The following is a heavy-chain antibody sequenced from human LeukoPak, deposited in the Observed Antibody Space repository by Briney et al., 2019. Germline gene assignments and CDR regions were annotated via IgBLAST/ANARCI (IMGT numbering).Heavy chain of an antibody. CDR3: ARGGDDSSGYYYV. J-gene: IGHJ4*02. CDR2: IYYSGST. CDR1: GGSISSGDYY. V-gene: IGHV4-30-4*01. Sequence: SETLSLTCTVSGGSISSGDYYWSWIRQPPGKGLEWIGYIYYSGSTYYNPSLKSRVTISVDTSKNQFSLKLSSVTAADTAVYYCARGGDDSSGYYYVGGQGTLVTVSS. D-gene: IGHD3-22*01.